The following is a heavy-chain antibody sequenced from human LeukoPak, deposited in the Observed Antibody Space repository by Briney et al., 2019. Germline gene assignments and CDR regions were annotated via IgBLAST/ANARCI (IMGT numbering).Heavy chain of an antibody. Sequence: SETPSLTCTVSGGSISSSSYYWGWIRQPPGKGLEWIGSIYYSGSTYYNPSLKSRVTMSVDTSKNQFSLKLSSVTAADTAVYYCARDHFRYGDYLLLWYFDLWGRGTLVTVSS. CDR1: GGSISSSSYY. CDR3: ARDHFRYGDYLLLWYFDL. CDR2: IYYSGST. J-gene: IGHJ2*01. V-gene: IGHV4-39*07. D-gene: IGHD4-17*01.